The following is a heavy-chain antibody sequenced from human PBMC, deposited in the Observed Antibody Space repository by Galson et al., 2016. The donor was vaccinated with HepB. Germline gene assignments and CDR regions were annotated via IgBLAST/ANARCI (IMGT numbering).Heavy chain of an antibody. CDR2: IYYSGST. CDR1: GHSITSSDW. Sequence: SETLSLTCAVSGHSITSSDWWGWIRQPPGKGLELIGYIYYSGSTYLNPSLKSRVTMSVDTSKNHFSLKLRSMTAVDTAVYYCAAGEAVAGIAYWGQGNLVTVSS. V-gene: IGHV4-28*01. J-gene: IGHJ4*02. D-gene: IGHD6-19*01. CDR3: AAGEAVAGIAY.